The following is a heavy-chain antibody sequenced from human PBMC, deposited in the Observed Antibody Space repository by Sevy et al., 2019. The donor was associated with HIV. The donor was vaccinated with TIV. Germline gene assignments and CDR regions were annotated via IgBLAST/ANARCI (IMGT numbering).Heavy chain of an antibody. CDR2: INESGIT. V-gene: IGHV4-34*01. Sequence: SETLSLTCAVHDGSFSGYYWNWIRQLPGKGLEWIGEINESGITYYNPSLKSRVTISVDTSKKQFSLKLNSVTVVDSAVYFCARSPPVVVVPGAPSWFDPWGQGTLVTVSS. D-gene: IGHD2-2*01. J-gene: IGHJ5*02. CDR1: DGSFSGYY. CDR3: ARSPPVVVVPGAPSWFDP.